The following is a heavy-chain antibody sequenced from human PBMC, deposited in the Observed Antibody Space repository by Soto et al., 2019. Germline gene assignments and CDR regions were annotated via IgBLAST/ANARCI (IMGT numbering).Heavy chain of an antibody. Sequence: SVKVSCKASGGTFSSYTISWVRQAPGQGLEWMGRIIPILGIANYAQKFQGRVTITADKSTSTAYMELSSLRSEDTAVYYCARNPAYSSGWFYYMDVWGKGTTVTVSS. V-gene: IGHV1-69*02. CDR1: GGTFSSYT. J-gene: IGHJ6*03. CDR2: IIPILGIA. D-gene: IGHD6-19*01. CDR3: ARNPAYSSGWFYYMDV.